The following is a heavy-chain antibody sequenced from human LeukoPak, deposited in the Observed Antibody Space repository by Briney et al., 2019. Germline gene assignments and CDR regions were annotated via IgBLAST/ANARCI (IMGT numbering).Heavy chain of an antibody. V-gene: IGHV3-23*01. J-gene: IGHJ4*02. Sequence: GGSLRLSCAASGFTFSSYAMSWVRQAPGKGLEWVSAISVSGGSTYYAGSVKGRFTISRDNSKNTLFLQMNSLRAEDAAVYYCAKVREGYGFAPIDYWGQGTLVTVSS. CDR2: ISVSGGST. CDR1: GFTFSSYA. CDR3: AKVREGYGFAPIDY. D-gene: IGHD5-18*01.